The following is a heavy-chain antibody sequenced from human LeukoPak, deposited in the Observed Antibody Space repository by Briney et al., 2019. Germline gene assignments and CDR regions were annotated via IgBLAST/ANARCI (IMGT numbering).Heavy chain of an antibody. CDR1: GFIFSSYA. Sequence: GGSLRLSGAASGFIFSSYAFHWVRQAPDKGLEWVAVISYDGSNIYYADSVKGRFTISRDNSKNTLHLQMHSLRAEDTAVFYCARAGTMIRGDTDSFDMWGQGTVVTVSS. CDR3: ARAGTMIRGDTDSFDM. CDR2: ISYDGSNI. J-gene: IGHJ3*02. D-gene: IGHD3-10*01. V-gene: IGHV3-30*04.